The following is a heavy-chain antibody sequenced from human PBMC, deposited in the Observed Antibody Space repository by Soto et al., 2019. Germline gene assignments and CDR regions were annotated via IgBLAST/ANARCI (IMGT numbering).Heavy chain of an antibody. CDR3: AKTAVAGYFDY. D-gene: IGHD6-19*01. Sequence: PGGSLRLSCAASGFTFSSYWMHLVRQAPGKGLVWVSRISGGGGSTYYADSVKGRFTISRDNSKNTLYLQMNSLRAEDTAVYYCAKTAVAGYFDYWGQGTLVTVSS. CDR2: ISGGGGST. J-gene: IGHJ4*02. CDR1: GFTFSSYW. V-gene: IGHV3-23*01.